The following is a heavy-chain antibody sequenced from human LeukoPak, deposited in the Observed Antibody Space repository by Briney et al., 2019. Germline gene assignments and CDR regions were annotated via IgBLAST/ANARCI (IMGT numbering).Heavy chain of an antibody. CDR2: IYYSGST. D-gene: IGHD3-22*01. V-gene: IGHV4-59*01. CDR1: GGSISSYY. J-gene: IGHJ3*02. CDR3: ARDYYDSSGYYHQYAFDI. Sequence: SETLSLTCTVSGGSISSYYWSWIRQPPGKGLEWIGYIYYSGSTNYNPSLKSRVTISVDTSKNQFSLKLSSVTAADTAVYYCARDYYDSSGYYHQYAFDIWGQGTVVTVSS.